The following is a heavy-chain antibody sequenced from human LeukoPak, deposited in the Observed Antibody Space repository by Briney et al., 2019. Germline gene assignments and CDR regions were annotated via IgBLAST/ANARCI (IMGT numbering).Heavy chain of an antibody. CDR2: ISYDGSNK. V-gene: IGHV3-30-3*01. D-gene: IGHD4-23*01. CDR1: GFTFSSYA. J-gene: IGHJ4*02. CDR3: AREGPYGGNGFDY. Sequence: GSLRLSCAASGFTFSSYAMHWVRQAPGKGLEWVAVISYDGSNKYYADSVKGRFTISRDNSKNTLYLQMNSLRAEDTAVYYCAREGPYGGNGFDYWGQGSLVTVSS.